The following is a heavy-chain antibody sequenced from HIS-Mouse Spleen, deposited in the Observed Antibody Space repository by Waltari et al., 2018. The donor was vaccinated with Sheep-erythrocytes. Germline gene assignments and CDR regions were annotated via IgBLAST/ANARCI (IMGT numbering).Heavy chain of an antibody. D-gene: IGHD1-26*01. CDR3: ARFSRPRFWPVGATAFDI. CDR1: GGSISSYY. V-gene: IGHV4-59*08. J-gene: IGHJ3*02. Sequence: QVQLQESGPGLVKPSETLSLTCTVSGGSISSYYWSWIRQPPGKGLEWIGYIYYSGSTTYTPAPKSRVTISVDTSKNQFSLKLSSVTAADTAVYYCARFSRPRFWPVGATAFDIWGQGTMVTVSS. CDR2: IYYSGST.